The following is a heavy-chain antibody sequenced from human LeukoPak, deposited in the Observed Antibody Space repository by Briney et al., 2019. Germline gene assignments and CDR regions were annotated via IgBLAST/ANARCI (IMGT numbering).Heavy chain of an antibody. CDR2: ISDSGGRT. CDR1: GITLSNYG. CDR3: AKRGVVIRVILVGFHKEAYYFDS. Sequence: GGSLRLSCAVSGITLSNYGMSWVRQAPGKGLEWVAGISDSGGRTKYADSVKGRFTISRDNSKNTLYLQMNSLRAEDTAVYYCAKRGVVIRVILVGFHKEAYYFDSWGQGALVTVSS. V-gene: IGHV3-23*01. J-gene: IGHJ4*02. D-gene: IGHD3-22*01.